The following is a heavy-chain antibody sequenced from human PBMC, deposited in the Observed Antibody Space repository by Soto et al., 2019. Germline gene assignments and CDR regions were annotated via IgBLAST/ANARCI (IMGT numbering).Heavy chain of an antibody. V-gene: IGHV5-51*01. Sequence: PGESLKISCKGSGYSFTSYWIGWVRQMPGKGLEWMGIIYPGDSDTRYSPSFQGQVTISADKSISTAYLQWSSLKASDTAMYYCARQGLELRYYYGMDVWGQGTTVTVSS. CDR2: IYPGDSDT. CDR1: GYSFTSYW. J-gene: IGHJ6*02. CDR3: ARQGLELRYYYGMDV. D-gene: IGHD1-7*01.